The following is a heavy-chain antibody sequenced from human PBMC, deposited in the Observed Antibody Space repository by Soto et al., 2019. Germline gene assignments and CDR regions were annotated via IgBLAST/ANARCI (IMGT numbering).Heavy chain of an antibody. CDR2: IGESGTPT. D-gene: IGHD2-2*01. CDR1: LFTFSSYA. V-gene: IGHV3-23*01. CDR3: ARYIPGVRYYGMEV. J-gene: IGHJ6*02. Sequence: PGWPLRLSCTSSLFTFSSYARKLVLQSPGKWLEWVSLIGESGTPTYYADSVKGRFTISRDNSGNTLFLEMYSLRAEDTAVYYCARYIPGVRYYGMEVWGQGTTVTVSS.